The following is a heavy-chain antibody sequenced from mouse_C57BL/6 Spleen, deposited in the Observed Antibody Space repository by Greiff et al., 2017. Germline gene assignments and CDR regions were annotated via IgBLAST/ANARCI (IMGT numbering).Heavy chain of an antibody. Sequence: EVQLVESGGDLVKPGGSLKLSCAASGFTFSSYGMSWVRQTPDTRLEWVATISSGGSYTYYPDSVKGRFTISRDNAKNTLYLQMSSLKSEDTAMYYCARHDTMVTSVFDYWGQGTTLTVSS. J-gene: IGHJ2*01. V-gene: IGHV5-6*01. CDR3: ARHDTMVTSVFDY. CDR2: ISSGGSYT. D-gene: IGHD2-2*01. CDR1: GFTFSSYG.